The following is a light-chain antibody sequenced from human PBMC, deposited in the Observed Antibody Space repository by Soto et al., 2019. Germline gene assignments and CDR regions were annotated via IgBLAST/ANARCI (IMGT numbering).Light chain of an antibody. CDR2: DVY. V-gene: IGLV2-14*01. CDR3: SSYTTSSSYV. J-gene: IGLJ1*01. Sequence: SVLTQPASVSGSPGQSITISCTGTSSDVGGFNYVSWYQQHPGKAPKLLIFDVYSRPSGISNRFSGSKSGNTASLTTSGLQAEDEADYYCSSYTTSSSYVFGAGTKVTVL. CDR1: SSDVGGFNY.